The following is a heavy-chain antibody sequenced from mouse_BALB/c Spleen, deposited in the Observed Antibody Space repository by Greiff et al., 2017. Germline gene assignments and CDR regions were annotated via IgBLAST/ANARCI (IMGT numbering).Heavy chain of an antibody. CDR2: ISSGGSYT. J-gene: IGHJ2*01. V-gene: IGHV5-6*02. Sequence: DVMLVESGGDLVKPGGSLKLSCAASGFTFSSYGMSWVRQTPDKRLEWVATISSGGSYTYYPDSVKGRFTISRDNAKNTLYLQMSSLKSEDTAMYYCARDYGSSYDFDYWGQGTTLTVSS. D-gene: IGHD1-1*01. CDR1: GFTFSSYG. CDR3: ARDYGSSYDFDY.